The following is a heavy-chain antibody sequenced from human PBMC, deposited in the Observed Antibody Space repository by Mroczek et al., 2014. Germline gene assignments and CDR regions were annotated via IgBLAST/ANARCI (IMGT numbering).Heavy chain of an antibody. CDR3: AGRRQITMIVVVNGGGCAFDI. D-gene: IGHD3-22*01. J-gene: IGHJ3*02. CDR1: GYTFTSYD. Sequence: QVQLVESGAEVKKPGASVKVSCKASGYTFTSYDINWVRQATGQGLEWMGWMNPNSGNTGYAQKFQGRVTMTRNTSISTAYMELSSLRSEDTAVYYCAGRRQITMIVVVNGGGCAFDIWGQGTMVTVSS. CDR2: MNPNSGNT. V-gene: IGHV1-8*01.